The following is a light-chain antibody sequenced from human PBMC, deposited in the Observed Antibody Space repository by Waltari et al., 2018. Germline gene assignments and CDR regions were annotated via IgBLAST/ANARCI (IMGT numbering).Light chain of an antibody. CDR3: QQYNKWPPYT. Sequence: EIVMTQSPATLSVSPGERATLSCRASQSIDSDLAWYQQKPGQAPSLLIHGASTRVTGVPARFSGSGSGTDFTLTISSLQSEDFGVYYCQQYNKWPPYTFGQGTKLEIK. CDR2: GAS. V-gene: IGKV3-15*01. CDR1: QSIDSD. J-gene: IGKJ2*01.